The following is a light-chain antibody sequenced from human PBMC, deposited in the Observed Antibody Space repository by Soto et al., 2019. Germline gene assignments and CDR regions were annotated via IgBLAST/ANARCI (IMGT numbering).Light chain of an antibody. CDR1: QSVSSY. CDR3: QQYSTSAIT. CDR2: GAS. V-gene: IGKV3-20*01. J-gene: IGKJ5*01. Sequence: EIVLTQSPATLSLSPGERATLSCKSSQSVSSYLAWYQQKPGQAPRLLMSGASTRAAGIPDRFSGDGSGTDFTLTISRLEPEDFAVYYCQQYSTSAITFGQGTRLEIK.